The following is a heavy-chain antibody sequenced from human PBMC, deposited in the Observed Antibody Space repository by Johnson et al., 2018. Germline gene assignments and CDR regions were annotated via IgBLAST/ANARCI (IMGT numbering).Heavy chain of an antibody. CDR3: AIGPAGRDGYNWDAFDI. D-gene: IGHD5-24*01. CDR1: GLTFNDYA. J-gene: IGHJ3*02. CDR2: VSGDGDST. V-gene: IGHV3-23*04. Sequence: VQLVQSGGGLIQPGGSLRLSCAASGLTFNDYAMSWVRQAPGKGLDWVAAVSGDGDSTYYADSVKGRFTISRDNSKNSLFLQLSSLRADDTAFYYCAIGPAGRDGYNWDAFDIWGQGTMVTVSS.